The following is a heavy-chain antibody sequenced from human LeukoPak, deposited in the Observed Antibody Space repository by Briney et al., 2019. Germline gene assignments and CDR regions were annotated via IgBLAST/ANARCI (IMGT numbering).Heavy chain of an antibody. Sequence: PSETLSLPCAVYGGSFSGYYWSWIRQPPGKGLEWIGEINHSGSTNYNPSLKSRVTISVDTSKNQFSLKLSSVTAADTAVYYCARGRGYSYTPFDYWGQGTLVTVSS. CDR1: GGSFSGYY. J-gene: IGHJ4*02. D-gene: IGHD5-18*01. V-gene: IGHV4-34*01. CDR3: ARGRGYSYTPFDY. CDR2: INHSGST.